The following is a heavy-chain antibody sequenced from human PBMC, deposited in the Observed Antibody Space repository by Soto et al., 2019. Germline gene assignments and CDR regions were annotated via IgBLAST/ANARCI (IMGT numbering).Heavy chain of an antibody. J-gene: IGHJ5*02. Sequence: KSSETLSLTCSVSGAALNSGNYYWSWIRQVPGKGLEWIGHIYVTGAVAYNPSLRDRITISQDTSERQFSLNLRLVTAADTAGYYCARLRIATNNYKWFDPWGQGTLATVSS. V-gene: IGHV4-31*03. CDR1: GAALNSGNYY. CDR2: IYVTGAV. CDR3: ARLRIATNNYKWFDP. D-gene: IGHD2-21*01.